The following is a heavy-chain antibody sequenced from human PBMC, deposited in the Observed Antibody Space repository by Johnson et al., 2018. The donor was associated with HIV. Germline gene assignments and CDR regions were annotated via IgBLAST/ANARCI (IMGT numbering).Heavy chain of an antibody. J-gene: IGHJ3*01. CDR2: IYSGGKT. D-gene: IGHD3-22*01. V-gene: IGHV3-66*02. CDR3: AIPYFYDSGVYE. CDR1: SFTFSDYY. Sequence: EVQLVESGGGLVQPGGSLRLSCAVSSFTFSDYYMSWVRQAPGKGLEWVAVIYSGGKTYYADSVKGRFTISRDNSKKTLYLQMNSLRAEDTAVYYCAIPYFYDSGVYEWGQGTMVTVSS.